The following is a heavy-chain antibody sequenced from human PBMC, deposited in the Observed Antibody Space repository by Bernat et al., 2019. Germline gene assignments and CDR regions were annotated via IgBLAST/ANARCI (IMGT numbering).Heavy chain of an antibody. CDR3: TRRSTGPCRTNGVCSHGMDV. CDR2: IRSKANSYAT. J-gene: IGHJ6*02. D-gene: IGHD2-8*01. CDR1: GFTFSGSA. Sequence: EVQLVESGGGLVQPGGSLKLSCAASGFTFSGSAMHWVRQASGKGLEWVGRIRSKANSYATAYAASVKGRFTISRDDSKNTAYLQMNSLKTEDTAVYYCTRRSTGPCRTNGVCSHGMDVWGQGTTVTVSS. V-gene: IGHV3-73*01.